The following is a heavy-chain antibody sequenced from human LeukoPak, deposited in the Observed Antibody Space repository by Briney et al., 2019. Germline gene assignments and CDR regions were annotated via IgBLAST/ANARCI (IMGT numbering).Heavy chain of an antibody. Sequence: PGGSLRLSCAASGFTFSSYGMHWVRQAPGKGLEWVAFIRYDGSNKYYADSVKGRFTISRDNSKNTLYLQMNSLRAEDTAVYYCARDSGTQVVVITTTFDYWGQGTLVTVSS. CDR3: ARDSGTQVVVITTTFDY. CDR1: GFTFSSYG. CDR2: IRYDGSNK. V-gene: IGHV3-30*02. J-gene: IGHJ4*02. D-gene: IGHD3-22*01.